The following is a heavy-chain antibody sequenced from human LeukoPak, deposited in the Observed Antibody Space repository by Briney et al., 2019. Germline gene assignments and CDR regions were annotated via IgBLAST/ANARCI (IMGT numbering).Heavy chain of an antibody. V-gene: IGHV5-10-1*01. D-gene: IGHD4-17*01. CDR1: GYSFTNYW. J-gene: IGHJ4*02. CDR2: IGPSDSYT. CDR3: AKHYGDYVAHFDY. Sequence: PGGSLRLSCKGSGYSFTNYWISWVRQMPGKGLEWMGRIGPSDSYTNYSPSFQGHVTISADKSISTAYLQWSSLKASDTAMYYCAKHYGDYVAHFDYWGQGTLVTVSS.